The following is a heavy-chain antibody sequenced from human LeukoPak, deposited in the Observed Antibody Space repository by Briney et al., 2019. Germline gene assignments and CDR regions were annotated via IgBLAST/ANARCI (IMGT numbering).Heavy chain of an antibody. CDR1: GFTFSSYA. Sequence: GGSLRLSCAASGFTFSSYAMSWVRQAPGKGLEWVSVISGSGGSTYYADSVKGRFTISRDNSKNTLYLQMNSLRAEDTAVYYCAKDLLIYYDSSGYYGTTNFDYWAQGTLVTVSS. J-gene: IGHJ4*02. CDR3: AKDLLIYYDSSGYYGTTNFDY. CDR2: ISGSGGST. V-gene: IGHV3-23*01. D-gene: IGHD3-22*01.